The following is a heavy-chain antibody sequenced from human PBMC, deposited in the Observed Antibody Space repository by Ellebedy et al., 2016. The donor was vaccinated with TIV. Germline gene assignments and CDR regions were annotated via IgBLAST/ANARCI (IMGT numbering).Heavy chain of an antibody. Sequence: GESLKIPCAAPGFTFSLNWMYWVRQAPGQGLEWVANIKVDGSEEYCVDSVKGRFTISRDNARNSLYLQMNSLRAEDTAVYYCARDLHFAFDYWGRGTLVTVSS. V-gene: IGHV3-7*01. CDR1: GFTFSLNW. J-gene: IGHJ4*02. CDR2: IKVDGSEE. CDR3: ARDLHFAFDY.